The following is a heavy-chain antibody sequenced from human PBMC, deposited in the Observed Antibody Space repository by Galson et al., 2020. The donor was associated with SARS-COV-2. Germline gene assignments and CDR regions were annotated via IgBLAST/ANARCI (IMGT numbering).Heavy chain of an antibody. J-gene: IGHJ4*02. Sequence: SETLSLTCTVSGGSISRYFWSWIRQSQGKGLEWVGDIYYTWVTNYNPSLKGRVAISVATSKYQFSLKLTSVTAADTAIYYWAGVTNYYDSRRFPKRWVDRWGQGTLVTVSS. CDR3: AGVTNYYDSRRFPKRWVDR. D-gene: IGHD3-22*01. CDR2: IYYTWVT. V-gene: IGHV4-59*08. CDR1: GGSISRYF.